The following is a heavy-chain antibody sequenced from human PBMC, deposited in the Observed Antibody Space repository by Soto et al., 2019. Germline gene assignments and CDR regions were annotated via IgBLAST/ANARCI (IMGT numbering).Heavy chain of an antibody. CDR3: AKSRASGWYYFDY. J-gene: IGHJ4*02. CDR2: ISWDGGST. Sequence: GGSLRLSCAASGFTFDDYTMHWVRQAPGKGLEWVSLISWDGGSTYYADSVKGRFTISRDNSKNSLYLQMNSLRTEDTALYYCAKSRASGWYYFDYWGQGTLVTVSS. D-gene: IGHD6-19*01. CDR1: GFTFDDYT. V-gene: IGHV3-43*01.